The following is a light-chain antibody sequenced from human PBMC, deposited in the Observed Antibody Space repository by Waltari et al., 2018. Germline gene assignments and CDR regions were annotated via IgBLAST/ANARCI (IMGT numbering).Light chain of an antibody. Sequence: QSALTPPRSVSGSPGQSVTISCTGTSSDVGGYNYVSWYQQHTGKAPQLMIFDVRKRPSGVPERFSGSKSGSTASLTISGLQAEEEADYYCCSYAGSRWVFGGGTKLTVL. V-gene: IGLV2-11*01. J-gene: IGLJ3*02. CDR1: SSDVGGYNY. CDR2: DVR. CDR3: CSYAGSRWV.